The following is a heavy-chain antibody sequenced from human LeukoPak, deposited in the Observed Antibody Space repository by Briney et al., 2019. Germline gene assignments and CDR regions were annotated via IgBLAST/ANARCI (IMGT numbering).Heavy chain of an antibody. J-gene: IGHJ6*03. Sequence: GGSLRLSCVASGFLFSDYAFHWVRQAPGKGLEWVALIRHDGSNEYYVDSVKGRFTISRDNSKNTLYLQMNSLRAEDTAVYYCAKDRVTGAYYYYMDVWGKGTTVTISS. D-gene: IGHD5-18*01. CDR1: GFLFSDYA. V-gene: IGHV3-30*02. CDR3: AKDRVTGAYYYYMDV. CDR2: IRHDGSNE.